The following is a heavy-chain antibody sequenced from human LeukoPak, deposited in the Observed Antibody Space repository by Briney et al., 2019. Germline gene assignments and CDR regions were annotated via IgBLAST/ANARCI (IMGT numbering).Heavy chain of an antibody. J-gene: IGHJ6*03. V-gene: IGHV3-21*01. CDR3: ARDETIVVPAAMNYMDV. CDR1: RFTFSSYS. D-gene: IGHD2-2*01. Sequence: PGGSLRLSCAASRFTFSSYSMNWVRQAPGKGLEWVSSISSSSSYIYYADSVKGRFTISRDNAKNSLYLQMNSLRAEDTAVYYCARDETIVVPAAMNYMDVWGKGTTVTVSS. CDR2: ISSSSSYI.